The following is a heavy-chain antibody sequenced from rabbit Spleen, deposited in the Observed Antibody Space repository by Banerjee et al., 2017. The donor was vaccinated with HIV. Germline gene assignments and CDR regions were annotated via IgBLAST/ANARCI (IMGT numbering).Heavy chain of an antibody. CDR1: GFSFSSSDY. J-gene: IGHJ6*01. Sequence: QSLEESGGGLVQPEGSLTLTCKASGFSFSSSDYICWVRQAPGKGLEWISFIAGSSSGFTYSATWSKGRFSITKTSSTKVTLQMTSLTAADTATYFCSRDTGSSFSSYGMDLWGPGTLVTVS. V-gene: IGHV1S40*01. CDR2: IAGSSSGFT. D-gene: IGHD8-1*01. CDR3: SRDTGSSFSSYGMDL.